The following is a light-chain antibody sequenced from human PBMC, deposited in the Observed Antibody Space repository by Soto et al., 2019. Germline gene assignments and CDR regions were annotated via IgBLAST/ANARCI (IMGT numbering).Light chain of an antibody. V-gene: IGKV1-12*01. CDR2: DAS. Sequence: DLQMTQSPSSVSASVGDRVTITCRASQDISRWLAWYQQKPGKAPRLLIYDASNLESGVPSRVSGGGSGTDFTITISSLQPEDSATYYCQQNNIFPRTFGRGTKVEVK. CDR1: QDISRW. J-gene: IGKJ1*01. CDR3: QQNNIFPRT.